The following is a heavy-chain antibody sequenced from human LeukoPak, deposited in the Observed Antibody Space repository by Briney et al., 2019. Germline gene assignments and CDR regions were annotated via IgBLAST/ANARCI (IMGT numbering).Heavy chain of an antibody. CDR1: GFTFTNYA. J-gene: IGHJ4*02. Sequence: GGTLRLSCAASGFTFTNYAMYWVRQAPGKGLEWVSAVSGRDDSTYYADSVKGRFTISRDTSKNTLFLQMNSLRAEDTAVYYCAKWGDYDILTGYYDPDYWGQGTLVTVSS. V-gene: IGHV3-23*01. CDR2: VSGRDDST. D-gene: IGHD3-9*01. CDR3: AKWGDYDILTGYYDPDY.